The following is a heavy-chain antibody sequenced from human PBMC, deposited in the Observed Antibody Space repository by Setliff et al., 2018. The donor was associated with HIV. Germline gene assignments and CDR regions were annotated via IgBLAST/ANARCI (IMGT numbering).Heavy chain of an antibody. CDR1: GFSLTTSGIR. J-gene: IGHJ4*02. CDR2: IDWEDDK. CDR3: ARTYGSASKLDY. V-gene: IGHV2-70*04. D-gene: IGHD3-10*01. Sequence: SGPTLVNPTPNLTLTCTFSGFSLTTSGIRVTWVRQPPGKALEWLARIDWEDDKFYSTSLKTRLTISKDTSKNQVVLTMTNMGPLDTATYFCARTYGSASKLDYWGPGTLVTVSS.